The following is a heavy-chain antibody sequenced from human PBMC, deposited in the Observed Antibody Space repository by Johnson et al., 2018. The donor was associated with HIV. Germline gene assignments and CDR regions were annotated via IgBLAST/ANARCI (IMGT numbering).Heavy chain of an antibody. J-gene: IGHJ3*02. CDR1: GFTVSGNY. Sequence: MLLVESGGGLVQPGGSLRLSYAASGFTVSGNYMHWVRQAPGKGLVWVSRINSDGSSTSYADSVKGRFTISRDNAKNTLYLQMNSLRAEDTAVYYCARAAYSGSHHDAFDIWGQGTMVTVSS. V-gene: IGHV3-74*02. D-gene: IGHD1-26*01. CDR2: INSDGSST. CDR3: ARAAYSGSHHDAFDI.